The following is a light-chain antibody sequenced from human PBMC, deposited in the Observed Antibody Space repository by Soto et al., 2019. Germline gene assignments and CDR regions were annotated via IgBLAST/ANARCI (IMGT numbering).Light chain of an antibody. V-gene: IGKV3-11*01. J-gene: IGKJ5*01. CDR1: QSFLCL. Sequence: VLTQSPVTLSLSPGERATLSCRARQSFLCLLAWYQQKPGQAPRLLIYDAYNKATGIPPRFSGSGSGTDFTLTLSSLAPEDSSVYYCQQRHRWLITFDQVKRLAI. CDR3: QQRHRWLIT. CDR2: DAY.